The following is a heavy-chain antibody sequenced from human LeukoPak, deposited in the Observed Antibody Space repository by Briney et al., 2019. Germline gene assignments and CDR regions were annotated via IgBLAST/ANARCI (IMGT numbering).Heavy chain of an antibody. J-gene: IGHJ4*02. Sequence: SETLSLTCTVSGGSISSYYWSWIRQPPGKGLEWIGYIYYSGSTDYNPSLKSRVTISVDTSKNQFSLKLSSVTAADTAVYYCARGGYYDFWSGPNPFDYWGQGTLVTVSS. D-gene: IGHD3-3*01. CDR3: ARGGYYDFWSGPNPFDY. CDR2: IYYSGST. CDR1: GGSISSYY. V-gene: IGHV4-59*01.